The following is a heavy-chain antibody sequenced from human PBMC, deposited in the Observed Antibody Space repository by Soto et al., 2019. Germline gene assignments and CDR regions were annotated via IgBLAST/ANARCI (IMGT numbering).Heavy chain of an antibody. CDR2: PSPSNGKK. J-gene: IGHJ4*02. CDR3: ARGGYGDYGPTIIDY. Sequence: ASVKVSCKASGYTFTSYGISWVRQAPGQGLEGMGWPSPSNGKKNNPQKRQGSVTMTTDTPTRKAYMELRSLRSDDTAVYYCARGGYGDYGPTIIDYWGQGTLVTVSS. CDR1: GYTFTSYG. D-gene: IGHD4-17*01. V-gene: IGHV1-18*01.